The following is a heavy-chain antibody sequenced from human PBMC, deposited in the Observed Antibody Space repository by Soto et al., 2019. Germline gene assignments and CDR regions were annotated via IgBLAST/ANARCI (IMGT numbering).Heavy chain of an antibody. V-gene: IGHV3-30*03. J-gene: IGHJ4*02. CDR3: ARSIVVVTALDY. CDR1: GFTLSSYG. D-gene: IGHD2-21*02. Sequence: SGFTLSSYGMHWVRQAPGKGLEWVAIISYDEINKYYADSVKGRFTISRDNSKNTLYLQMNSLRAEDTAVYYCARSIVVVTALDYWGQGTLVTVSS. CDR2: ISYDEINK.